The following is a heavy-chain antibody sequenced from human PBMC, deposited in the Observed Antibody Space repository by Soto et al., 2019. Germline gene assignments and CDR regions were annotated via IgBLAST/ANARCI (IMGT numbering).Heavy chain of an antibody. Sequence: SETLSLTCTVSGGSVSSGSYYWSWIRQPPGKGLEWIGYIYYSGSTNYNPSLKSRVTISVDTSKNQFSLKLSSVTAADTAVYYCARESPPERDNWFDPWGQGTLVTVSS. CDR3: ARESPPERDNWFDP. CDR2: IYYSGST. CDR1: GGSVSSGSYY. J-gene: IGHJ5*02. V-gene: IGHV4-61*01.